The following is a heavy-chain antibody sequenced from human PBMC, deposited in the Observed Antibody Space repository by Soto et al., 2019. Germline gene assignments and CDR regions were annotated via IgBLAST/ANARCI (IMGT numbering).Heavy chain of an antibody. Sequence: QVQLQESGPGLVKPSQTLSLTCTVSGGSISSGDYYWSWIRQPPGKGLEGIGYIYYSGSTYYNPSLKSRVTISVDTSKNQFSLKLSSVTAADTAVYYCARDPDTMIVVGGAFDIWGQGTMVTVSS. CDR3: ARDPDTMIVVGGAFDI. CDR1: GGSISSGDYY. J-gene: IGHJ3*02. D-gene: IGHD3-22*01. V-gene: IGHV4-30-4*01. CDR2: IYYSGST.